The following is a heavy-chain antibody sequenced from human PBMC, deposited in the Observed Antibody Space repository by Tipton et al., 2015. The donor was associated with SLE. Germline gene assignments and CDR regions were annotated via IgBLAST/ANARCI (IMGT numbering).Heavy chain of an antibody. CDR1: GYSFTSSW. D-gene: IGHD1-1*01. V-gene: IGHV5-51*03. CDR2: IYGCDTET. CDR3: ARGSTGAYVTYYFNMDV. Sequence: QLVQSGAEVKKPGEPLKISCKGSGYSFTSSWIGWVRQMPGKGLEWMGIIYGCDTETRYSPPFQGQVTISADKSISTAYLQWSSLKASDSGMYYCARGSTGAYVTYYFNMDVWGTGTTVTVSS. J-gene: IGHJ6*03.